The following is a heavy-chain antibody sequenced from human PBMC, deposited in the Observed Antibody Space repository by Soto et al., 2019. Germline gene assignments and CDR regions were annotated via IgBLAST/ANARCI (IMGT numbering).Heavy chain of an antibody. CDR1: GFTFSSYS. J-gene: IGHJ4*02. Sequence: GGSLRLSCAASGFTFSSYSMNWVRQAPGKGLEWVSSISSSSSYIYYTDSLRGRFTISRDNAKNSLYLQMNSLRAEDTAVYYCASGHYGETFDYWGQGTLGTVSS. CDR2: ISSSSSYI. D-gene: IGHD4-17*01. V-gene: IGHV3-21*01. CDR3: ASGHYGETFDY.